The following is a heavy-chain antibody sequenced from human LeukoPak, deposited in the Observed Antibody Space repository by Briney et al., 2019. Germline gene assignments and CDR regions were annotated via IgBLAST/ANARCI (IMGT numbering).Heavy chain of an antibody. CDR3: VRDAKYCPDC. D-gene: IGHD4/OR15-4a*01. Sequence: GGSLRLSCAASGFTFDDYAMHWVRQTPGKGLEWVSGISWNSGGIGYADSVRGRFTISRDNAKNSLYLQTNSLRAEDTAVYYCVRDAKYCPDCWGQGTLVTVSS. V-gene: IGHV3-9*01. J-gene: IGHJ4*02. CDR2: ISWNSGGI. CDR1: GFTFDDYA.